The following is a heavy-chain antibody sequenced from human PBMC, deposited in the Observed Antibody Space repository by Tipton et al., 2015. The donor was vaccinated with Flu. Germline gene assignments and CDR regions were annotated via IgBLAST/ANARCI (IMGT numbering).Heavy chain of an antibody. Sequence: TLSLTCAVSGYSTSSGYYWGWIRQPPGKGLEWIGSIYHSGNTYYNPSLKSRVTISVDTSKNQFSLKLNSVTAADTAVYYCARQDDYVWGSLNYWGQGTLVTVSS. D-gene: IGHD3-16*01. J-gene: IGHJ4*02. CDR3: ARQDDYVWGSLNY. CDR1: GYSTSSGYY. V-gene: IGHV4-38-2*01. CDR2: IYHSGNT.